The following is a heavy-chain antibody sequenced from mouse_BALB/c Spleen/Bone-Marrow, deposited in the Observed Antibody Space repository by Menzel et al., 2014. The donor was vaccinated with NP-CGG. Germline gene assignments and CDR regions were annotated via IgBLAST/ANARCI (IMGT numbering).Heavy chain of an antibody. J-gene: IGHJ2*01. Sequence: QVQLQQPGAELVRPGTSVKVSCKASGYAFTNYLIEWVKQRPGQGLEWIGVINPGSGGTNYNEKFKGKATLTPDKSSSTAYMQLSSLTSDDSAVYFCARGAYYGNYFDYWGQGTTLTVSS. CDR3: ARGAYYGNYFDY. CDR2: INPGSGGT. CDR1: GYAFTNYL. V-gene: IGHV1-54*01. D-gene: IGHD2-10*01.